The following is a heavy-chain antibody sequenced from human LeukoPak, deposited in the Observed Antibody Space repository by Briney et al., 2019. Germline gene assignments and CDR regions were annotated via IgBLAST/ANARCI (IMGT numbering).Heavy chain of an antibody. V-gene: IGHV3-21*01. CDR3: ARDQIVGATRDPLDY. J-gene: IGHJ4*02. Sequence: PGGSLRLSCAASGFTFSSYSMNWVRQAPGKGLEWVSSISSSSYIYYADSVKGRFTISRDNAKNSLYLQMNSLRAEDTAVYYCARDQIVGATRDPLDYWGQGTLVTVSS. CDR1: GFTFSSYS. CDR2: ISSSSYI. D-gene: IGHD1-26*01.